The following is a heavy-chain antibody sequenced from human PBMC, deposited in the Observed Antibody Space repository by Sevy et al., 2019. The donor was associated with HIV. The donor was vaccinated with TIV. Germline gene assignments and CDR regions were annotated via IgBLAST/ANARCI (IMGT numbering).Heavy chain of an antibody. V-gene: IGHV3-30*04. CDR1: GFTFSSYA. CDR2: ISIYGNNK. D-gene: IGHD3-22*01. J-gene: IGHJ4*02. Sequence: GGSLRLSCTASGFTFSSYAMYWVRQAPGKGLEWVAVISIYGNNKEYADSVKGRFTISRDNSKNTLYLQMNSLRAEDTAVYYCASHYYDSTGYYYPLDYWGEGTLVTVSS. CDR3: ASHYYDSTGYYYPLDY.